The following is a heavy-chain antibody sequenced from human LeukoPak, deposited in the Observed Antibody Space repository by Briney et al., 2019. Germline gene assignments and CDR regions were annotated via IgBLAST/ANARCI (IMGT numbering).Heavy chain of an antibody. J-gene: IGHJ4*02. CDR3: ARGRSCRTSCYAIDY. D-gene: IGHD2-2*01. CDR2: IYYSGST. Sequence: PSETLSLTCTVSGGSISSSSYYWGWIRQPPGKGLELIGSIYYSGSTYYNPSLKSRVTISVDTSKNQFSLKLSSVTAADTAVYYCARGRSCRTSCYAIDYWGQGTLVTVSS. V-gene: IGHV4-39*07. CDR1: GGSISSSSYY.